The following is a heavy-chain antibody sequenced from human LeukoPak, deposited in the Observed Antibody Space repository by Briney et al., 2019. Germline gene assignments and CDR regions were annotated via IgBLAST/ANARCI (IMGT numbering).Heavy chain of an antibody. CDR2: INTNTGNP. V-gene: IGHV7-4-1*02. D-gene: IGHD3-3*01. CDR1: GYTFTSYA. J-gene: IGHJ4*02. CDR3: ARGYFWGGPPGASDY. Sequence: ASVKVSCKASGYTFTSYAMNWVRQAPGQGLEWMGWINTNTGNPTYAQGFTGRFVFSSDTSVSTAYLQISSLKAEDTAVYYCARGYFWGGPPGASDYWGQGTLVTVSS.